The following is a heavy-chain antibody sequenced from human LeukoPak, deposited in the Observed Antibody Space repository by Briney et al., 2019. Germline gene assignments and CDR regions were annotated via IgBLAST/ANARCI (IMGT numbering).Heavy chain of an antibody. Sequence: GSSVKVSCKASGGTFSSYAISWVRQAPGQGLEWMGGIIPIFGTANYAQKSQGRVTITADESTSTAYMELSSLRSEDTAVYYCARSGGPRDAFDIWGQGTMVTVSS. V-gene: IGHV1-69*01. CDR2: IIPIFGTA. CDR3: ARSGGPRDAFDI. J-gene: IGHJ3*02. CDR1: GGTFSSYA. D-gene: IGHD6-25*01.